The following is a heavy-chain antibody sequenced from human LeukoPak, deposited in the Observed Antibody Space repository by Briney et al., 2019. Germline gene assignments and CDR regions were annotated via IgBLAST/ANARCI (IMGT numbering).Heavy chain of an antibody. CDR2: IKRDGSEK. D-gene: IGHD5-18*01. CDR3: ARNTADLYYFDY. CDR1: GFTFSSYW. V-gene: IGHV3-7*01. J-gene: IGHJ4*02. Sequence: QPGGSLRLSCAASGFTFSSYWMSWVRQAPGKGLEWVANIKRDGSEKYYVDSVKGRFTISRDNAKNSLYLQMNSLRDEDTAVYYCARNTADLYYFDYWGQGTLVTVSS.